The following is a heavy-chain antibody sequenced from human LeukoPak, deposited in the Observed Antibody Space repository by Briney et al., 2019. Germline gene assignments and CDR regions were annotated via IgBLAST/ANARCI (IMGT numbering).Heavy chain of an antibody. CDR2: INHSGST. CDR1: GGSFSGYY. Sequence: PSETLSLTCAVYGGSFSGYYWSWIRQPPGKGLEWIGEINHSGSTNYNPSLKSRVTISVDTSKNQFSLKLSSVTAADTAVYYCARKEQWLPHDAFDIWAKGQWSPSLQ. CDR3: ARKEQWLPHDAFDI. D-gene: IGHD6-19*01. J-gene: IGHJ3*02. V-gene: IGHV4-34*01.